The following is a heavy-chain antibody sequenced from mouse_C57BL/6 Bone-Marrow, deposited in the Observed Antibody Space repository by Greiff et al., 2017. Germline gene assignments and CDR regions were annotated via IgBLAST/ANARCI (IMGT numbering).Heavy chain of an antibody. J-gene: IGHJ3*01. Sequence: VHLVESGPELVRPGVSVKISCKGSGYTFTDYAMHWVKQSHAKSLEWIGVISTYYGDASYNQKFKDKATMTVDKSSSTAYMELARLTSEDSAVYRHDYGGFAYWGQGTLVTVSA. V-gene: IGHV1-67*01. CDR2: ISTYYGDA. D-gene: IGHD2-4*01. CDR1: GYTFTDYA. CDR3: DYGGFAY.